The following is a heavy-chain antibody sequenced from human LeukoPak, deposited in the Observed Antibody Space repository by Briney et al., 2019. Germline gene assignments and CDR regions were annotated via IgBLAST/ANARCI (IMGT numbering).Heavy chain of an antibody. D-gene: IGHD5-12*01. CDR1: GCTFSSYW. Sequence: WGSLRLSCAASGCTFSSYWMSWVRQAPGKGLEWVANIKQDGGDEYYVDSVKGRFTISRDNAKNSIYLQLNSLRAEDTAVYYCARGNSGYRDCWGQGTLVTVSS. J-gene: IGHJ4*02. V-gene: IGHV3-7*01. CDR2: IKQDGGDE. CDR3: ARGNSGYRDC.